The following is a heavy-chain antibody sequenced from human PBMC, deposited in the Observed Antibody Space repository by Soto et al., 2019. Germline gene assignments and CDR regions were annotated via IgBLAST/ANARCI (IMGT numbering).Heavy chain of an antibody. CDR1: GYTLTELS. CDR2: FDPEDGET. D-gene: IGHD3-9*01. Sequence: ASVKVSCKVSGYTLTELSMHWVRQAPGKGLEWMGGFDPEDGETIYAQKFQGRVTMTEDTSTDTAYMELSSLRSEDTAVYYYATTSPSEYYDILTGPDYWGQGTLVTVSS. J-gene: IGHJ4*02. CDR3: ATTSPSEYYDILTGPDY. V-gene: IGHV1-24*01.